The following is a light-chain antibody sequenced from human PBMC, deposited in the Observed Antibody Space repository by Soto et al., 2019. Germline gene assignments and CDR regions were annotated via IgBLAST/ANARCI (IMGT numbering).Light chain of an antibody. Sequence: QSVLTQPPSVSGAPGQRVTISCPGSSSNIGAGYDVHWYQQLPGTAPKLLIYGNSNRSSGVPDRFSGSKSGTSASLAITGLQAEDEADYYCQSYDSSLRGVFGGGTKLTVL. CDR2: GNS. CDR1: SSNIGAGYD. CDR3: QSYDSSLRGV. V-gene: IGLV1-40*01. J-gene: IGLJ3*02.